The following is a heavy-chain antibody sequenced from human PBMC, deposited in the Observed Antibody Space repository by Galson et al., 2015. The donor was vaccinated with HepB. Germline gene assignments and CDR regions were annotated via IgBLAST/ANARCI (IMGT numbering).Heavy chain of an antibody. CDR1: GESFSTYS. Sequence: ETLSLTCGVSGESFSTYSWTWIRQFPGMGLEWIGEINHSGRTNYKPSLKSRVTISLDTSKNQLSLRLTSVTAADTAVYYCARVGVISFGGPFVVPYFFDYWSQGTLVTVS. D-gene: IGHD3-16*01. J-gene: IGHJ4*02. CDR2: INHSGRT. V-gene: IGHV4-34*01. CDR3: ARVGVISFGGPFVVPYFFDY.